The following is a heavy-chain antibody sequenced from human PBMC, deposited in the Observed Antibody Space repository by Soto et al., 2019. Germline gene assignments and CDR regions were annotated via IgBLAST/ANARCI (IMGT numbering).Heavy chain of an antibody. J-gene: IGHJ3*02. CDR1: GFTFSSYG. CDR2: ISYDGSNK. V-gene: IGHV3-30*18. Sequence: QVQLVESGGGVVQPGRSLRLSCAASGFTFSSYGMHWVREASGKGLEWVAVISYDGSNKYYADSVKGRFTISRDNSKNTLYLQLNSLRAEDNAVYYFAKEPGAFYIWGQGIMVTVSS. CDR3: AKEPGAFYI.